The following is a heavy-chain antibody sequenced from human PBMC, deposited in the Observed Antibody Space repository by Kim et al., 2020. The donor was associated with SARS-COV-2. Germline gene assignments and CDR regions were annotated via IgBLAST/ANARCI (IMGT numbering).Heavy chain of an antibody. J-gene: IGHJ6*02. CDR2: IYYSGST. CDR1: GGSISSSSYY. V-gene: IGHV4-39*01. Sequence: SETLSLTCTVSGGSISSSSYYWGWIRQPPGKGLEWIGSIYYSGSTYYNPSLKSRVTISVDTSKNQFSLKLSYVTAADTAVYYCARQAQLWPYSYYGMDVWGQGTTVTVSS. D-gene: IGHD5-18*01. CDR3: ARQAQLWPYSYYGMDV.